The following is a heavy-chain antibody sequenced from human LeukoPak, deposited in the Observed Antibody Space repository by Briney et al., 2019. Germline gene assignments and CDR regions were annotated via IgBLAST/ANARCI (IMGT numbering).Heavy chain of an antibody. V-gene: IGHV3-30-3*01. Sequence: PGGSLRLSCAASGFTFSSYAMYWVRQAPGKGLEWVAVISYDGSNKYYADSVKGRFTISRDNSKNTLYLQMNSLRAEDTAVYYCARDHSIAVAGASDYYYGMDVWGQGTTVTVSS. J-gene: IGHJ6*02. CDR3: ARDHSIAVAGASDYYYGMDV. CDR1: GFTFSSYA. CDR2: ISYDGSNK. D-gene: IGHD6-19*01.